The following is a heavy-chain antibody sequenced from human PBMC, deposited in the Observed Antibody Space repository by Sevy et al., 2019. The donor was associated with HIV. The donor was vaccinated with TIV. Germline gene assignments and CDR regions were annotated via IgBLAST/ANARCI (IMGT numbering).Heavy chain of an antibody. D-gene: IGHD3-10*01. CDR2: ISSSSSYI. CDR3: ARAYGSGSYYPLLWYYYGMDV. V-gene: IGHV3-21*01. CDR1: GFTFSSYS. J-gene: IGHJ6*02. Sequence: GGSLRLSCAASGFTFSSYSMNWVRQAPGKGLEWVSSISSSSSYIYYADSVKGRFTISRDNAKNSLYLQMNSLRAEDTAVYYCARAYGSGSYYPLLWYYYGMDVWGQGTTVTVSS.